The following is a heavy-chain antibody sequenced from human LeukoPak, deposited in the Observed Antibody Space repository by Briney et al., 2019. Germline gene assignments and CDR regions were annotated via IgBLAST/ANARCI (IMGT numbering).Heavy chain of an antibody. J-gene: IGHJ6*03. CDR1: GGSFSGYY. CDR3: ARPARRRIVVVKDYYYMDV. Sequence: PSETLSLTCAVYGGSFSGYYWSWIRQPPGKGLEWIGEINHSGSTNYNPSLKSRVTISVDTSKNQFSLKLSSVTAADTAVYYCARPARRRIVVVKDYYYMDVWGKGTTVTASS. D-gene: IGHD3-22*01. V-gene: IGHV4-34*01. CDR2: INHSGST.